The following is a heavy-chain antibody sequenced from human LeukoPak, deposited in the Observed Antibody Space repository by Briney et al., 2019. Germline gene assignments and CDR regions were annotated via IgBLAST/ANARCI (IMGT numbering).Heavy chain of an antibody. Sequence: GGSLRLSCAASGFTFSSYSMNWVRQAPGKWLEWVSSISSSSSYIYYADSVKGRFTISRDNAKNSLYLQMNSLRAEDTAVYYCARDLYDILTGYSSNFDYWGQGTLVTVSS. CDR1: GFTFSSYS. V-gene: IGHV3-21*01. CDR2: ISSSSSYI. D-gene: IGHD3-9*01. CDR3: ARDLYDILTGYSSNFDY. J-gene: IGHJ4*02.